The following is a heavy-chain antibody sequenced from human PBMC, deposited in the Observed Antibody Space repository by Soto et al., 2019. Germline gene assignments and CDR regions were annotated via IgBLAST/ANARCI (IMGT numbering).Heavy chain of an antibody. CDR2: INPNSGGT. CDR3: ARGVAARYYYYYGMDV. Sequence: ASVKVSCKASGYTFTVYYMHCVLQSPLQGLEWMGWINPNSGGTNYAQKFQGWVTMTRDTSISTAYMELSRLRSDDTAVYYCARGVAARYYYYYGMDVWGQGTTVTVSS. CDR1: GYTFTVYY. V-gene: IGHV1-2*04. D-gene: IGHD6-6*01. J-gene: IGHJ6*02.